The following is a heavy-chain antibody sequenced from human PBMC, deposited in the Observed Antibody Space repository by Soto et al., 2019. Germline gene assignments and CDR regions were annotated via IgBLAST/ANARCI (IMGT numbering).Heavy chain of an antibody. J-gene: IGHJ4*02. Sequence: SETLSLTCTVSGGSITGYYWSWIRQPPGKGLEWIGYIYDSGTTTYNAALKSRVTISADTSKNQFSLNLRSVTAADTAVYYCARRNYGEEGYFFDFWGQGLLVTVSS. D-gene: IGHD4-17*01. CDR3: ARRNYGEEGYFFDF. CDR2: IYDSGTT. V-gene: IGHV4-59*08. CDR1: GGSITGYY.